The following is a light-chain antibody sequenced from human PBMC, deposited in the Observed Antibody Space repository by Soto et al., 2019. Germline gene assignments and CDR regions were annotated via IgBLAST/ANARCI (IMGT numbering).Light chain of an antibody. V-gene: IGKV3-11*01. CDR3: QQRSNRPPVT. CDR1: QSVSSY. Sequence: EIVLTQSPATLSLSPGERATLSCRASQSVSSYLAWYQQKPGQAPMLLIYDASNRATGIPARFSGSGSGTDFTLTISSLEPEDFAIYYCQQRSNRPPVTFGGGTKVEIK. CDR2: DAS. J-gene: IGKJ4*01.